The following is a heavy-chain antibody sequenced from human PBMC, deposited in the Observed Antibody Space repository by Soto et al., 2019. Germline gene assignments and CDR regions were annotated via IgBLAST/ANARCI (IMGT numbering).Heavy chain of an antibody. J-gene: IGHJ6*02. CDR3: ARYVVPKDCSGGSCYPEHYYGMDV. CDR2: ISAYNGNT. V-gene: IGHV1-18*01. CDR1: GYTFTSYG. D-gene: IGHD2-15*01. Sequence: QVQLVQSGAEVKKPGASVKVSCKASGYTFTSYGISWVRQAPGQGLEWMGWISAYNGNTNYAQKLQGRVTMTTDTSTRTAYMGLRSLRSDGTGVYYCARYVVPKDCSGGSCYPEHYYGMDVWGQGTTVTVSS.